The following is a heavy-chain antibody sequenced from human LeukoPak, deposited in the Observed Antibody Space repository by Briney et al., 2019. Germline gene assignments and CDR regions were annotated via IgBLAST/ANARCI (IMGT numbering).Heavy chain of an antibody. CDR2: FDPEDGET. CDR3: ATDLISYGSGSYSGICSGY. D-gene: IGHD3-10*01. CDR1: GYTLTELS. V-gene: IGHV1-24*01. J-gene: IGHJ4*02. Sequence: ASVKVSCKVSGYTLTELSMYWVRQAPGKGLEWMGGFDPEDGETIYAQKFQGRVTMTEDTSTDTAYMELSSLRSEDTAVYYCATDLISYGSGSYSGICSGYWGQGTLVTVSS.